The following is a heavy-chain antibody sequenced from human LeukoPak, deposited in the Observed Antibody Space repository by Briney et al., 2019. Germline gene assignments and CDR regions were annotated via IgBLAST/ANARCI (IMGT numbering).Heavy chain of an antibody. D-gene: IGHD3-3*02. V-gene: IGHV3-7*01. CDR3: VRTSRSISSDY. CDR2: IKQDGSVK. J-gene: IGHJ4*02. Sequence: GGSLRLSCEASGFIFSNYWMRWVREAPGKGLEWVANIKQDGSVKKYVDSMEGRFIIPRDNAKNLLYLQMSSLGAEDTAVYYCVRTSRSISSDYWGQGTQVTVSS. CDR1: GFIFSNYW.